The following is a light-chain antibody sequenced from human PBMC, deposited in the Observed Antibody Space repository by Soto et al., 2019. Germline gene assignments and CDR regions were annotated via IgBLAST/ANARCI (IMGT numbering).Light chain of an antibody. V-gene: IGKV1-9*01. CDR1: QGISSI. J-gene: IGKJ4*01. CDR2: AAS. Sequence: DIRMTQSPSSLSASVGDRVTITCRASQGISSILAWYQQKPGKAPKLLIYAASTLRSGVPSRFSGSGSGTDFTLTITSLQAEDFATYYCQQHNSSPPLTFGGGTKVEIK. CDR3: QQHNSSPPLT.